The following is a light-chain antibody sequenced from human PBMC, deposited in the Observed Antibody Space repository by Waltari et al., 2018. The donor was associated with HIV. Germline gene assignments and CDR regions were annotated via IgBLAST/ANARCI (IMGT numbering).Light chain of an antibody. CDR1: QSLLHINGYNY. CDR2: LGS. CDR3: MQALQTPYT. V-gene: IGKV2-28*01. Sequence: IVMTQSPLSLPVTPGEPASISCSSSQSLLHINGYNYLDWYLQKPGQSPRCRIYLGSNRASGVPDRFSGSGSGTDFTLKISRVEAEDVGVYDCMQALQTPYTSGQGTKLEIK. J-gene: IGKJ2*01.